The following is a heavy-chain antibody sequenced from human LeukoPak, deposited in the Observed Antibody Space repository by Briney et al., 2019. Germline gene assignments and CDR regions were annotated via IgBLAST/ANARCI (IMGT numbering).Heavy chain of an antibody. Sequence: GGSLRLSCAASGFTVSSNYMSWVRQAPGKGLEWVSIIYSGGSTYYADSVRGRFTLSRDSSKNTLYLQMNNLSAEDTAVYYCATSYYDSSGYLDWYFDLWGRGTLVTVSS. CDR1: GFTVSSNY. CDR3: ATSYYDSSGYLDWYFDL. CDR2: IYSGGST. J-gene: IGHJ2*01. D-gene: IGHD3-22*01. V-gene: IGHV3-53*01.